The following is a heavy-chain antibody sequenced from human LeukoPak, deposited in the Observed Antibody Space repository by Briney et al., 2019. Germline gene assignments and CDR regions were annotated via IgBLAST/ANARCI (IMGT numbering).Heavy chain of an antibody. CDR1: GFTLSSYW. V-gene: IGHV3-7*01. Sequence: GGSLRLSCAASGFTLSSYWMSWVRQAPGKGLEWVANIKQDGSEKYYVDSVKGRFTISRDNAKNSLYLQMNSLRAEDTAVYYCARDRAAAEDYWGQGTLATVSS. J-gene: IGHJ4*02. CDR3: ARDRAAAEDY. CDR2: IKQDGSEK. D-gene: IGHD6-13*01.